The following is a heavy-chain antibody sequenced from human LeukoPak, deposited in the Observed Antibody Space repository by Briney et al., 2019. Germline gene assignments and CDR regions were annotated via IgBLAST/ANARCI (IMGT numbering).Heavy chain of an antibody. D-gene: IGHD2-15*01. CDR3: ARDFLCSGGSCYSDAFDI. Sequence: GGSLRLSCAASGFTFSSYEMNWVRQAPGKGLECVSYISSSGSTIYYADSVKGRFTISRDNAKNSLYLQMNSLRAEDTAVYYCARDFLCSGGSCYSDAFDIWGQGTMVTVSS. V-gene: IGHV3-48*03. CDR2: ISSSGSTI. J-gene: IGHJ3*02. CDR1: GFTFSSYE.